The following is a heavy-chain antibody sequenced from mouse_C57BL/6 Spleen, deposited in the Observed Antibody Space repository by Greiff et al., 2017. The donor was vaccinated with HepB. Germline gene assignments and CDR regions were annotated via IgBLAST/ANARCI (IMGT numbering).Heavy chain of an antibody. CDR3: ARATTVVDWYVDG. D-gene: IGHD1-1*01. CDR1: GFTFSDYG. V-gene: IGHV5-17*01. J-gene: IGHJ1*03. CDR2: ISSGSSTI. Sequence: EVQLVESGGGLVKPGGSLKLSCAASGFTFSDYGMHWVRQAPEKGLEWVAYISSGSSTIYYAETVKGRFTISRDNAKNTLFLQMTSLGSEDTAMYYCARATTVVDWYVDGWGTGTTVTVSS.